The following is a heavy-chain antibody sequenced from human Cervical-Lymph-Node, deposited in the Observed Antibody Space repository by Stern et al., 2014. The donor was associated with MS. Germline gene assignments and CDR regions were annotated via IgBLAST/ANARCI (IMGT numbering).Heavy chain of an antibody. CDR1: RGTFSSYA. CDR2: IIPIFGTA. V-gene: IGHV1-69*06. CDR3: ARDKGHDFWSGYLDY. D-gene: IGHD3-3*01. J-gene: IGHJ4*02. Sequence: VQLLQSGAEVKKPGSSVKVSCKASRGTFSSYAISWVRQAPGQGLEWMGGIIPIFGTANYAPKYQGRVTITADKSTSTAYMELSSLRSEDTAVYYCARDKGHDFWSGYLDYWGQGTLVTVSS.